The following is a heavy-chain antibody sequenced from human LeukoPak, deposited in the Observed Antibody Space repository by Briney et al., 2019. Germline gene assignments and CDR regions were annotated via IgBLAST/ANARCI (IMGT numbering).Heavy chain of an antibody. J-gene: IGHJ4*02. CDR2: IRSKAYGGTT. V-gene: IGHV3-49*04. D-gene: IGHD3-22*01. CDR1: GFTFNGYW. CDR3: TSVPNYYDSSGPDY. Sequence: GGSLRRSGAASGFTFNGYWMSWVRQAPGKGLEWVGFIRSKAYGGTTEYAASVKGRFTISRDDSKSIAYLQMNSLKTEDTAVYYCTSVPNYYDSSGPDYWGQGTLVTVSS.